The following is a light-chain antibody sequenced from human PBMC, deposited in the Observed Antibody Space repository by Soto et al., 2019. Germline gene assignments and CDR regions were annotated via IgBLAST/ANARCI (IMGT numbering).Light chain of an antibody. CDR2: DVS. Sequence: QSVLTQPASVSGSLGQSITISCTGTNSDVGAYNYVSWFRQYPGTAPKLVIYDVSNRPSGVSSRFSGSKSGNAASLTISGLQSEDEADYYCTSYTTSSTLRDVFGTGTKVTVL. V-gene: IGLV2-14*01. CDR3: TSYTTSSTLRDV. CDR1: NSDVGAYNY. J-gene: IGLJ1*01.